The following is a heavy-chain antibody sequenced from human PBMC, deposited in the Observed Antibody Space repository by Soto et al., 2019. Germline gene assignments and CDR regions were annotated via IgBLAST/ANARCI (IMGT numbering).Heavy chain of an antibody. V-gene: IGHV4-31*03. D-gene: IGHD1-26*01. J-gene: IGHJ4*02. CDR2: IYYSGTT. Sequence: SETLSLTCTVSGDSISSGGYYWSWIRQQPEKGLEWIGYIYYSGTTYYNPSLESRVSISADTSENQISLKVKSVTVADTAVYYCASTYYTGDSGPYDYWGQGTLVTVSS. CDR1: GDSISSGGYY. CDR3: ASTYYTGDSGPYDY.